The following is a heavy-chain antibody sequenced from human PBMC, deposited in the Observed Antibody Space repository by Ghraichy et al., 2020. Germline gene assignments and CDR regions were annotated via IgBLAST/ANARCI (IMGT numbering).Heavy chain of an antibody. D-gene: IGHD3-22*01. V-gene: IGHV3-73*01. Sequence: GGSLRLSCAASGFTFSGSAMHWVRQASGKGLEWVGGIRSKANSYATAYAASVKGRFTISRDDSKNTAYLQMNSLKTEDTAVYYCATDYYDSSGYYRFDYWGQGTLVTVSS. CDR1: GFTFSGSA. J-gene: IGHJ4*02. CDR2: IRSKANSYAT. CDR3: ATDYYDSSGYYRFDY.